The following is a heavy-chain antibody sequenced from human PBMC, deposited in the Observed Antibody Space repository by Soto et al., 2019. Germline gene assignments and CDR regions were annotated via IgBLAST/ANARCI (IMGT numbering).Heavy chain of an antibody. CDR1: GGTFSSYA. J-gene: IGHJ4*02. V-gene: IGHV1-69*01. CDR3: ARGERLALDY. CDR2: IIPIFGTA. D-gene: IGHD3-16*01. Sequence: QVQLVQSGAEVKKPGSSVKVSCKTSGGTFSSYAVSWVRQAPGQGLEWVGGIIPIFGTAHYAQKFQSRVTISADESTSTVYLELSSLTSEDTAVYFCARGERLALDYWGQGTLVTVAS.